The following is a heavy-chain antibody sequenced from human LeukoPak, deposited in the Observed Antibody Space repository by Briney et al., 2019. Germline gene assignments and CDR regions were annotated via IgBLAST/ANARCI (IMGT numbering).Heavy chain of an antibody. CDR1: GGTFSSYA. V-gene: IGHV1-69*04. D-gene: IGHD1-26*01. CDR3: ARPAVGATRVGFDY. Sequence: ASVKVSCKASGGTFSSYAISWVRQAPGQGLEWMGRIIPILGIANYAQKFQGRVTITADKSTSTAYMELSSLRSEDTAVYYCARPAVGATRVGFDYWGQGTLVTVSS. CDR2: IIPILGIA. J-gene: IGHJ4*02.